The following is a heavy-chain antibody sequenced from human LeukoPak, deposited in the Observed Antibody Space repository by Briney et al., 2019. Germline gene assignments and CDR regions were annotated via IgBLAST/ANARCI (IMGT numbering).Heavy chain of an antibody. D-gene: IGHD6-13*01. CDR3: ARGLAAAGTIDYYYMDV. J-gene: IGHJ6*03. CDR2: INAGNGNT. Sequence: GASVKVSCKASGYTFTSYAMHWVRQAPGQRLEWMGWINAGNGNTKYSQEFQGRVTITRDTSASTAYMELNSLRSEDMAVYYCARGLAAAGTIDYYYMDVWGKGTTVTVSS. V-gene: IGHV1-3*03. CDR1: GYTFTSYA.